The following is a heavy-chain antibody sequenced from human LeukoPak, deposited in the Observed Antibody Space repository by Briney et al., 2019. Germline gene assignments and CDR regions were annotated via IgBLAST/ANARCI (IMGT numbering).Heavy chain of an antibody. CDR2: ISGSGGRT. J-gene: IGHJ4*02. CDR3: AKEGGAAAVAGLFDY. CDR1: GFTFSSYA. D-gene: IGHD6-19*01. V-gene: IGHV3-23*01. Sequence: GGSLRLSCAASGFTFSSYAMSWVRQAPGKGLEWVSAISGSGGRTYYGDSVKGRFTISRENSKNTVYLQVNSLRAKDTAVYYCAKEGGAAAVAGLFDYWGQGTLVTVSS.